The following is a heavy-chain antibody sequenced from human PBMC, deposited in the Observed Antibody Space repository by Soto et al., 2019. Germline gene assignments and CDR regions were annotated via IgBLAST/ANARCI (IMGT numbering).Heavy chain of an antibody. Sequence: QVQLQESGPGLVKPSETLSLTCTVSGGSFKSGSYSWSWIRQPPGKGLEWIGYVYHTGRTSYSPALKSRVSISMDTSKNQFALNLDSGTAADTAVYFCARDFAYFDSWGQGTLVTVSS. J-gene: IGHJ4*02. CDR2: VYHTGRT. CDR3: ARDFAYFDS. D-gene: IGHD3-3*01. CDR1: GGSFKSGSYS. V-gene: IGHV4-61*01.